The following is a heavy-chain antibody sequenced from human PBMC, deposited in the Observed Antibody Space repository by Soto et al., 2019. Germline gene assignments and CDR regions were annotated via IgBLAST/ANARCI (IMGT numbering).Heavy chain of an antibody. CDR1: GFSLSTSGGG. CDR2: IYWNDDK. Sequence: SGPTLVNPTQTLTLTGTFSGFSLSTSGGGGGWIRQTPGKALEWLALIYWNDDKRYSPPLKSRLTITKETSKNQVVLTMTNMAPVDTATYYCAHSEAGYSSGRKFDYWGQGTLVTVYS. V-gene: IGHV2-5*01. J-gene: IGHJ4*02. CDR3: AHSEAGYSSGRKFDY. D-gene: IGHD6-19*01.